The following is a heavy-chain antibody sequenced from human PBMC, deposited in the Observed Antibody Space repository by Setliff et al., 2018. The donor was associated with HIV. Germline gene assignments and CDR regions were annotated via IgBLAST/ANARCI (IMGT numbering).Heavy chain of an antibody. J-gene: IGHJ4*02. D-gene: IGHD3-10*01. CDR1: GFTVSGYY. Sequence: GGSVRLSCAASGFTVSGYYMAWVRQAPGKGLEWVSTIYSGGSTYHADSVKGRFTLSRDSSKNTLSLQMNSLRPEDTAVYYCARVRLYNAALDYWGQGTLVTVSS. CDR3: ARVRLYNAALDY. CDR2: IYSGGST. V-gene: IGHV3-66*02.